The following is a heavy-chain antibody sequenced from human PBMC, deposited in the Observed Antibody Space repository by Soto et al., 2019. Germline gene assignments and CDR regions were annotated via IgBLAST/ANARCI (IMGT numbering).Heavy chain of an antibody. CDR2: IYWDDDK. D-gene: IGHD2-2*01. J-gene: IGHJ5*02. CDR3: ARGLRYCSSTNCPNCFDP. Sequence: QITLKESGPTLVKPTQTLTLTCTFSGFSLSMSGVGVGWIRQPPGKALEWLALIYWDDDKRYSPSLKSRLTITKDTSKNQVVLTMTSMDPVDTATYYCARGLRYCSSTNCPNCFDPWGQGTLVTVSS. V-gene: IGHV2-5*02. CDR1: GFSLSMSGVG.